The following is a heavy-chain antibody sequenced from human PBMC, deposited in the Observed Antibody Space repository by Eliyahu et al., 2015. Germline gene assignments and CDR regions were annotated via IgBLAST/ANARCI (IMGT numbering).Heavy chain of an antibody. CDR3: ARHGVVPAAVPGFDY. D-gene: IGHD2-2*01. V-gene: IGHV4-39*01. CDR2: IYYSGST. J-gene: IGHJ4*02. CDR1: GGSISSSSYY. Sequence: QLQLQESGPGLVKPSETLSLTCXVSGGSISSSSYYWGWIRQPPGKGLEWIGSIYYSGSTYDNPSLKSRATISVDTSKKQFSLKLISVTAADTAVYYCARHGVVPAAVPGFDYWGQGTLVTVSS.